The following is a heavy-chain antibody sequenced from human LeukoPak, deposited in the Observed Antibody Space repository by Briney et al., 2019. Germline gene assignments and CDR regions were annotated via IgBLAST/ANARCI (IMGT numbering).Heavy chain of an antibody. CDR2: IYYSGST. D-gene: IGHD7-27*01. CDR1: GGSISSSSYY. CDR3: ARRSNWGSVDY. Sequence: SETLSLTCTVSGGSISSSSYYWGWIRQPPGKGLEWIGSIYYSGSTYYNPSLKSRVTISVDTSKNQFSLKLSSVTAADTAVYYCARRSNWGSVDYWGQGTLVTVTS. V-gene: IGHV4-39*01. J-gene: IGHJ4*02.